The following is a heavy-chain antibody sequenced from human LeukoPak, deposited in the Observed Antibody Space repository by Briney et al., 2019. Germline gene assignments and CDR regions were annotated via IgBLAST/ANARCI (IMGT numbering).Heavy chain of an antibody. CDR1: GGSISSYY. CDR3: ARDSVVPAAYYSWFDP. Sequence: SETLSLTCTVSGGSISSYYWSWIRQPAGKGLEWIGRIYTSGSTNYNPSLKSRVTMSVDTSKNQFSLKLSSVTAADTAVYYCARDSVVPAAYYSWFDPWGQGTLVTVSS. D-gene: IGHD2-2*01. V-gene: IGHV4-4*07. CDR2: IYTSGST. J-gene: IGHJ5*02.